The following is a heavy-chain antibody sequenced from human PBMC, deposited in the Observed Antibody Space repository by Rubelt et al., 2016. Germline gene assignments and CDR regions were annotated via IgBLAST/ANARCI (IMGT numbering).Heavy chain of an antibody. J-gene: IGHJ5*02. D-gene: IGHD1-26*01. CDR2: IYYSGST. CDR3: ARQGGSYSIYEEANAWFDP. V-gene: IGHV4-31*02. Sequence: WKGLEWIGYIYYSGSTYYNPSLKSRVTISVDTSKNQFSLKLSSVTAADTAVYYCARQGGSYSIYEEANAWFDPWGQGTLVTVSS.